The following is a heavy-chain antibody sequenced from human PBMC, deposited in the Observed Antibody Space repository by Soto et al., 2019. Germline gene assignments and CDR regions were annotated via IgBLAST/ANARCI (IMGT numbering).Heavy chain of an antibody. CDR2: IIPIIGII. J-gene: IGHJ5*02. CDR3: VGDPDSHYNDSHASSYP. D-gene: IGHD4-4*01. Sequence: QVQLVQSGAEVKKPGSSVKVSCKASGGTFSTYTITWVRQAPGQGLEWMGRIIPIIGIINYEQKFQGRVTISADKFTGTASMELTGRRSDDTAVDYCVGDPDSHYNDSHASSYPWGEGTLVTVSS. V-gene: IGHV1-69*08. CDR1: GGTFSTYT.